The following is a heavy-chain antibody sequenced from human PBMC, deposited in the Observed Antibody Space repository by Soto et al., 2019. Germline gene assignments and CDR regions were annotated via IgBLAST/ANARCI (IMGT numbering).Heavy chain of an antibody. CDR1: GFIFSHYE. V-gene: IGHV3-48*03. CDR2: ISDSGTTI. CDR3: VKEYCTGGACFDAFDL. D-gene: IGHD2-8*02. Sequence: PGGSLRLSCAASGFIFSHYEVDWVRQVPGKGLEWISYISDSGTTIYYAASVKGRFTISRDDARNSLYLQMNNLRDEDTAVYFCVKEYCTGGACFDAFDLWCQGTLVTVSS. J-gene: IGHJ3*01.